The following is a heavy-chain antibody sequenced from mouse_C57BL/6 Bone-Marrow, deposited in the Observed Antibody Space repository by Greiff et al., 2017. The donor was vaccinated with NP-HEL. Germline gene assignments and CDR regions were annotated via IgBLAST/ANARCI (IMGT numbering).Heavy chain of an antibody. J-gene: IGHJ3*01. D-gene: IGHD3-2*02. CDR1: GYTFTEYT. Sequence: QVQLKESGAELVKPGASVKLSCKASGYTFTEYTIHWVKQRSGQGLEWIGWFYPGSGSIKYNEKFKDKATLTADKSSSTDYMELSRLTSEDSAVYFCARHEDRLRKFAYWGQGTLVTVSA. CDR3: ARHEDRLRKFAY. V-gene: IGHV1-62-2*01. CDR2: FYPGSGSI.